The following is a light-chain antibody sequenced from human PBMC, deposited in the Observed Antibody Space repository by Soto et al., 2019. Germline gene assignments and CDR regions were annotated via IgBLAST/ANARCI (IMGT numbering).Light chain of an antibody. CDR1: QTIPSNY. CDR2: GAS. V-gene: IGKV3-20*01. J-gene: IGKJ1*01. Sequence: EVVLRQSPGTLSLSPGERGSLSCRASQTIPSNYLAWYQQKPGQAPRLLIYGASSRATGIPDRFSGSGSGTDFTLTISRLEPEDIAVYYCQQYDRSPVTFGQGTKVELK. CDR3: QQYDRSPVT.